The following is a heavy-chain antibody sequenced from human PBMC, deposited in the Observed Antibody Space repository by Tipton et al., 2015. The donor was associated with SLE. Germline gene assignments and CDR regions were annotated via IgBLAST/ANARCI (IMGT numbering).Heavy chain of an antibody. V-gene: IGHV4-34*01. CDR3: ARDGAYSSGAGDY. D-gene: IGHD6-19*01. Sequence: TLSLTCAVYGGSFSGYYWSWIRQPPGKGLEWIGEINHSGSTNYNPSLKIRVTISVDTSKNQFSLKLSSVTAADTAVYYCARDGAYSSGAGDYWGQGTLVTVSS. CDR1: GGSFSGYY. CDR2: INHSGST. J-gene: IGHJ4*02.